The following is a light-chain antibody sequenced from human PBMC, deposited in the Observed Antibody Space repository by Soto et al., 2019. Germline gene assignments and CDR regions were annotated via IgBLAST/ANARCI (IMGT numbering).Light chain of an antibody. CDR2: EVT. Sequence: QSALTQPPSASGSPRQSVTISCTGTSSDVGAYNYVSWYQQHPGTAPKPVIFEVTKRPSGIPDRFSGSKSGNTASLTVSGLQAEDEADYYCSSYAGSKHFVFGTGTKVTVL. CDR1: SSDVGAYNY. V-gene: IGLV2-8*01. CDR3: SSYAGSKHFV. J-gene: IGLJ1*01.